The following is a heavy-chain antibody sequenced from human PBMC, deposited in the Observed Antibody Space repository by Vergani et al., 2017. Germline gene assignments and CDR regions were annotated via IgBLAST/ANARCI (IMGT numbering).Heavy chain of an antibody. J-gene: IGHJ4*02. CDR2: INHSGNT. Sequence: QVQLQQWGAGLLKPSETLSLTCAVYGGSFSGYYWSWIRQPPGKGLEWIGEINHSGNTNYNPSLKSRVTLSVDTSKNQFALKLSSVTAADTAVYYCASKRFLEWLLSIDYWGQGTLVTVSS. CDR3: ASKRFLEWLLSIDY. V-gene: IGHV4-34*01. CDR1: GGSFSGYY. D-gene: IGHD3-3*01.